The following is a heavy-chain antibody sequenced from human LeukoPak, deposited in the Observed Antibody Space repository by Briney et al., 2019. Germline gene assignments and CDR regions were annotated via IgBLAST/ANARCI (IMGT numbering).Heavy chain of an antibody. CDR2: MNEGGSEI. V-gene: IGHV3-7*03. D-gene: IGHD5-24*01. Sequence: GGSLRLSCAASGFTFSGYWMTWVRQAPGTGLEWVTYMNEGGSEIYYLDSVKGRFTISRDNAKNSLYLQMNSLRAEDTALYYCAKDLRDGYNLYCFDYWGQGTLVTVSS. CDR3: AKDLRDGYNLYCFDY. J-gene: IGHJ4*02. CDR1: GFTFSGYW.